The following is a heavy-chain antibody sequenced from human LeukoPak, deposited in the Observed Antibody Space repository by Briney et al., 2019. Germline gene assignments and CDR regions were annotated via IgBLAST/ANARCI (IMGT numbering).Heavy chain of an antibody. CDR1: GGSISSSNW. CDR3: AHTHSQRRGSYYKTIDY. D-gene: IGHD1-26*01. V-gene: IGHV4-4*02. Sequence: SETLSLTCAVSGGSISSSNWWSWVRQPPGKGLEWIGEIYHSGSTNYNPSLKSRVTISVDKSKNQFSLKLSSVTAADTPVYYCAHTHSQRRGSYYKTIDYWGQGTLVTVSS. CDR2: IYHSGST. J-gene: IGHJ4*02.